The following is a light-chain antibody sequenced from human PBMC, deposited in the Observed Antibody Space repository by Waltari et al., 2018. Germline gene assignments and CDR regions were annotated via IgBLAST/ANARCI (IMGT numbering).Light chain of an antibody. CDR1: QGIRND. Sequence: AIQMTQSPSSLSASVGDRITITCRASQGIRNDLGWYQQKPGKAPNLMIYAASSLQSGVPSRFSGSGSGTDFTLTISSLQPEDFATYYCLQDYNYPHTFGQGTKVEIK. CDR3: LQDYNYPHT. V-gene: IGKV1-6*01. J-gene: IGKJ1*01. CDR2: AAS.